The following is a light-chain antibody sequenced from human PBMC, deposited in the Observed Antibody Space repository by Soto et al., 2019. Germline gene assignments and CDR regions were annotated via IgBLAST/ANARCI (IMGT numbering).Light chain of an antibody. V-gene: IGLV1-47*01. CDR2: RNN. CDR1: SSNIGSKY. J-gene: IGLJ2*01. CDR3: AAWDAGVSGPA. Sequence: QSVLTQPPSASGTPGQRVTISCSGSSSNIGSKYVYWYQQLPGTAPKLLMYRNNQRPSGVPDRFSGSKSGTSASLAISGLRYEDEAAYYCAAWDAGVSGPAFGGGTKVTVL.